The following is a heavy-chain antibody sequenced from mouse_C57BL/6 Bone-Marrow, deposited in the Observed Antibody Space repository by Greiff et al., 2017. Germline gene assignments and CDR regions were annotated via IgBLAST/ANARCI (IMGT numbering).Heavy chain of an antibody. CDR3: VRGATVVFDY. D-gene: IGHD1-1*01. J-gene: IGHJ2*01. CDR1: GYTFTDYN. CDR2: INPNNGGT. V-gene: IGHV1-22*01. Sequence: EVQLQQSGPELVKPGASVKMSCKASGYTFTDYNMHWVKQSHGKSLEWIGYINPNNGGTSYNQKFKGKATLTVNKSSSTAYMELRSLTSEDSAVYYCVRGATVVFDYWGQGTTLTVSS.